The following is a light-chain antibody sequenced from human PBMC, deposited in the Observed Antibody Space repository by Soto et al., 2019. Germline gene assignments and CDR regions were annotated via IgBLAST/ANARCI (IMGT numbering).Light chain of an antibody. CDR1: QCVALS. Sequence: EIVMTQFPATLSVSPGERATFSCRARQCVALSLAWYQQKPGQAPRLLIYAASSRATGIPARFSGSGSGTEFSLTISSLEPEDFGVYYCQQHSNWPKITFGQGTRLEI. CDR2: AAS. CDR3: QQHSNWPKIT. V-gene: IGKV3D-15*01. J-gene: IGKJ5*01.